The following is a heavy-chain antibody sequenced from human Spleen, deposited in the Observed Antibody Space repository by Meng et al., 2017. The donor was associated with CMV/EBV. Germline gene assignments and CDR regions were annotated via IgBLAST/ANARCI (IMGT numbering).Heavy chain of an antibody. D-gene: IGHD1-20*01. J-gene: IGHJ4*02. Sequence: GGSLRLSCAASGFTFSSYWMSWVRQAPGKGLEWVANIKQDGSEKYYVDSVKGRFTISRNNAKNSLYLQMNNLRAEDTAVYYCAREGSPTAIAGTMDCWGQGTLVTSPQ. V-gene: IGHV3-7*01. CDR2: IKQDGSEK. CDR3: AREGSPTAIAGTMDC. CDR1: GFTFSSYW.